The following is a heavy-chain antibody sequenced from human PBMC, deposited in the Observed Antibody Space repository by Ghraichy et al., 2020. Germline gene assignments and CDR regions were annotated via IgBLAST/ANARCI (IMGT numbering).Heavy chain of an antibody. Sequence: GGSLRLSCAASGSTFSTSWMHWVRQAPGKGPVWVSRIKPDGTYTNYADSVKGRFTISRDNAKNTLYLQMNSLRVEDTAVYYCATGDSGYYGYWGQGTLVTVSS. CDR2: IKPDGTYT. D-gene: IGHD3-3*01. J-gene: IGHJ4*02. V-gene: IGHV3-74*01. CDR3: ATGDSGYYGY. CDR1: GSTFSTSW.